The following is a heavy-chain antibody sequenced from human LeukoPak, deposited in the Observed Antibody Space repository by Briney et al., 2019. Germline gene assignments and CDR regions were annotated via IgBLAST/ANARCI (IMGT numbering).Heavy chain of an antibody. J-gene: IGHJ4*02. CDR1: GYTFTSYG. CDR3: ARGLSPSDGDY. V-gene: IGHV1-18*01. CDR2: ISAYNGNT. Sequence: GASVKVPCKASGYTFTSYGTSWVRQAPGQGREWMGWISAYNGNTKYAQKFQGRVTMTTDTSTSTAYMELRSLRSDDTAVYYCARGLSPSDGDYWGQGTLVTVSS. D-gene: IGHD2/OR15-2a*01.